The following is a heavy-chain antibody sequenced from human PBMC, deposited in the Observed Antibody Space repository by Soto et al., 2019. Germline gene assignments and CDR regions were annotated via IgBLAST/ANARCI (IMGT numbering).Heavy chain of an antibody. J-gene: IGHJ4*02. Sequence: QVQLQESGPGLVKPSQTLSLTCTVSGGSISSGGYYWSWIRQHPGKGLEWIAYIHYSGATYYNPSLTARLTISVDTSKNQFSLKLNSVTAADTAVYYCAGVNNWYDVGYFDYWGQGTLVTVSS. CDR2: IHYSGAT. V-gene: IGHV4-31*03. CDR3: AGVNNWYDVGYFDY. CDR1: GGSISSGGYY. D-gene: IGHD1-20*01.